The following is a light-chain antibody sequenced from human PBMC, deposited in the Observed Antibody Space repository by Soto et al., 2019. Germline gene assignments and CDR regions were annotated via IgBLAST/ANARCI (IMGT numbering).Light chain of an antibody. CDR1: HSAASA. V-gene: IGKV3-15*01. Sequence: EIVLTQSPATLSVSPGERATLSCRASHSAASAVAWYQQKPGQAPRLLIYDASTRATGIPARFSGSGSGTDFTLTISRLEPEDFAVYYCQQYGSSGTFGQGTKVDIK. J-gene: IGKJ1*01. CDR3: QQYGSSGT. CDR2: DAS.